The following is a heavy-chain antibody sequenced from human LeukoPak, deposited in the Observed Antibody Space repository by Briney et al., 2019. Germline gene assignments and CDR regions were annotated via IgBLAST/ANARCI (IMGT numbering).Heavy chain of an antibody. Sequence: GGSLRLSCAASGFNFSAYATHWVRQAPGKGLEYVSVVTNNGDTTYYANSLKGRFTISRDNSKSTLFLQMDSLRGEDMGVYYCARGHPYNYGSNYMDVWGSGTTVTVS. D-gene: IGHD3-10*01. CDR1: GFNFSAYA. CDR2: VTNNGDTT. CDR3: ARGHPYNYGSNYMDV. V-gene: IGHV3-64*01. J-gene: IGHJ6*03.